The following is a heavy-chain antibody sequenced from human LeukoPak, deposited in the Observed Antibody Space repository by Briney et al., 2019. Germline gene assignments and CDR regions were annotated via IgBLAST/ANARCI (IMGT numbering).Heavy chain of an antibody. V-gene: IGHV4-59*12. D-gene: IGHD3-10*01. CDR3: ARVPARGGSYYFDY. J-gene: IGHJ4*02. Sequence: SENLSLTCTVSGGSISSYYWSWIRQPPGKGLEWIGYIYFSGGTNYNPSLKSRVTISVDTSKNQFSLKLSSVTAADTAVYYCARVPARGGSYYFDYWGQGTLVTVSS. CDR2: IYFSGGT. CDR1: GGSISSYY.